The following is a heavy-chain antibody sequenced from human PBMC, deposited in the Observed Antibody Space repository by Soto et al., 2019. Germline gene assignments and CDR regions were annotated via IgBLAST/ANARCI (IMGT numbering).Heavy chain of an antibody. CDR1: GFTLSSYW. V-gene: IGHV3-7*04. Sequence: PGGCTRLSCAASGFTLSSYWMSGVRQATGKGLECVANIKQDGSEKYYVDSVKGRFTISRDNAKNSLYLQMNSLRAEDTAVYYCARVDRGLLWFGELFDAFDIWGQGTMVTVSS. D-gene: IGHD3-10*01. CDR3: ARVDRGLLWFGELFDAFDI. J-gene: IGHJ3*02. CDR2: IKQDGSEK.